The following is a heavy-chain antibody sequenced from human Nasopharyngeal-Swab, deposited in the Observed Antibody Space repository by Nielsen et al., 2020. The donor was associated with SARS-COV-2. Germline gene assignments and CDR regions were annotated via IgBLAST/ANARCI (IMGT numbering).Heavy chain of an antibody. J-gene: IGHJ3*02. D-gene: IGHD1-26*01. Sequence: GGSLRLSCAASGFTFSSHVMSCVRQVPGEGLEWVSTISGSGDGTYFADSVKGRFTISRDNSRNTVFLQMNSLRGEDAAVYYCAKNMGAVVLFDIWGQGTMVTVSS. CDR1: GFTFSSHV. CDR3: AKNMGAVVLFDI. V-gene: IGHV3-23*01. CDR2: ISGSGDGT.